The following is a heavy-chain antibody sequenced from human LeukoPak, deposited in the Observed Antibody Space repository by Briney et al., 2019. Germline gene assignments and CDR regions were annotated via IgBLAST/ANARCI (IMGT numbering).Heavy chain of an antibody. J-gene: IGHJ1*01. CDR2: INTDGSST. CDR1: GLTFNNYW. Sequence: GGSLRLSCAASGLTFNNYWMHWVRQAPGKGLVWVSRINTDGSSTNYADSVKGRFTISRDNAKNTVYLQMNSLRADDTAVYYCAAYDNSGYSKKYFQHWGQGTLVTVSS. V-gene: IGHV3-74*01. CDR3: AAYDNSGYSKKYFQH. D-gene: IGHD3-22*01.